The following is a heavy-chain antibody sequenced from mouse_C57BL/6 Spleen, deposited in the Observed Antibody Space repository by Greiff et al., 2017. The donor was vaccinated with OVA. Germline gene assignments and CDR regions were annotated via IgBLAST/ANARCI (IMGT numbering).Heavy chain of an antibody. CDR3: ARKGAAQARAMDY. D-gene: IGHD3-2*02. Sequence: EVQLQQSGPELVKPGASVKISCKASGYTFTDYYMNWVKQSHGKSLEWIGDINPNNGGTSYNQKFKGKATLTVDKSSSTAYMELRSLTSEDSAVYYCARKGAAQARAMDYWGQGTSVTVSS. J-gene: IGHJ4*01. CDR1: GYTFTDYY. V-gene: IGHV1-26*01. CDR2: INPNNGGT.